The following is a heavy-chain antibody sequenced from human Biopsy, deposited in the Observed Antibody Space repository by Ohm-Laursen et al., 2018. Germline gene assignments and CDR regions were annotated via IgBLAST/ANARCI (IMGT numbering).Heavy chain of an antibody. J-gene: IGHJ4*02. V-gene: IGHV3-9*01. D-gene: IGHD2-15*01. CDR2: ISWNSASV. CDR3: ASAHQYCSATTCNGGSDF. CDR1: GFTFDDYA. Sequence: SLRLSCAAFGFTFDDYAMHWVRQAPGKGLEWVSGISWNSASVGYADSVKGRFTISRDNAKDSLDLQMSSLRVEDTALYYCASAHQYCSATTCNGGSDFWGQGTLVTVSS.